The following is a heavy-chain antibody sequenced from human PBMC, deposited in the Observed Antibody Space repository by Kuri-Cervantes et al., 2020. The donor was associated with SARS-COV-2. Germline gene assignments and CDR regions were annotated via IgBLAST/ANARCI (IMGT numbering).Heavy chain of an antibody. CDR1: GYIFTDYY. CDR2: INAGNGNT. V-gene: IGHV1/OR15-3*02. CDR3: ARERFYDFWSGYPNWFDP. J-gene: IGHJ5*02. D-gene: IGHD3-3*01. Sequence: ASVKVSCKASGYIFTDYYMHWVRQAPGQELGWMGWINAGNGNTKYSQKFQGRVTITRDTSASTAYMELSSLRSEDTAVYYCARERFYDFWSGYPNWFDPWAQGTLVTVSS.